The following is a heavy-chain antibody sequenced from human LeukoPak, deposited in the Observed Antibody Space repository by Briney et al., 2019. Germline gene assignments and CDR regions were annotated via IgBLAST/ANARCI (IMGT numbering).Heavy chain of an antibody. CDR1: GGTFSSYA. J-gene: IGHJ4*02. D-gene: IGHD6-13*01. CDR3: ARWWGLYSSSCGY. V-gene: IGHV1-69*04. Sequence: SVKVSCKASGGTFSSYAISWVRQAPGQGLEWMGRIIPILGIANYAQKFQGRVTITADTSTSTAYMELRSLRSDDTAVYYCARWWGLYSSSCGYWDQGTLVTVSS. CDR2: IIPILGIA.